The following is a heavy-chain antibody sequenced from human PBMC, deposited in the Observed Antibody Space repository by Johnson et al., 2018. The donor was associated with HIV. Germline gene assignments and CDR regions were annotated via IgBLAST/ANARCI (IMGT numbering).Heavy chain of an antibody. J-gene: IGHJ3*02. CDR3: AKDPAAAALRAFDI. V-gene: IGHV3-11*04. CDR2: ISSSGSTI. D-gene: IGHD6-13*01. Sequence: QVQLVESGGGLVKPGGSLRLSCAASGFTFSDYYMSWIRQAPGKGLEWVSYISSSGSTIYYADSVKGRFTISRDNSKNTLYLQMNSLRAEDTAVYYCAKDPAAAALRAFDIWGQGTMVTVSS. CDR1: GFTFSDYY.